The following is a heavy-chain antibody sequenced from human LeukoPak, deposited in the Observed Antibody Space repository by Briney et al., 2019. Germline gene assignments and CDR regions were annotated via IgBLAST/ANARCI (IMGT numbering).Heavy chain of an antibody. CDR2: IWYDGSNK. V-gene: IGHV3-33*01. D-gene: IGHD4-17*01. CDR3: AREYTVSKYYFDY. CDR1: GFTFSSYG. J-gene: IGHJ4*02. Sequence: GRSLRLSCAASGFTFSSYGMHWVRQAPGKGLEWAAVIWYDGSNKYYADSVKGRFTISRDNSKNTLYLQMNSLRAEDTAVYYCAREYTVSKYYFDYWGQGTLVTVSS.